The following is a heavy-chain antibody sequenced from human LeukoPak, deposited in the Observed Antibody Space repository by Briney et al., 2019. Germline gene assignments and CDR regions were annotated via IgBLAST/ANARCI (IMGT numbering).Heavy chain of an antibody. CDR3: ARSGKLHFDY. CDR1: GFTFSSYA. Sequence: PGGSLRLSCAASGFTFSSYAMSWVRQAPGKGLEWVSSISGSGNRTHYADSVKGRFTISRDNSKNTLFLQMNSLRAEDTAVYYCARSGKLHFDYWGQGTLVTVSS. J-gene: IGHJ4*02. V-gene: IGHV3-23*01. CDR2: ISGSGNRT. D-gene: IGHD6-6*01.